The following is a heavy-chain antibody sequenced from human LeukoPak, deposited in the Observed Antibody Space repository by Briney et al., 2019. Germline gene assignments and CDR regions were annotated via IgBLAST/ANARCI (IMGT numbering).Heavy chain of an antibody. Sequence: ASVKVSCKASGYTFTSYGISWVRQAPGQGLEWMGWISAYNGNTNYAQKLQGRVTVTTDTSTSTAYMELRSLRSDDTAVYYCAMRPMITFGGVIGPFDYWGQGTLVTVSS. CDR2: ISAYNGNT. D-gene: IGHD3-16*02. CDR1: GYTFTSYG. J-gene: IGHJ4*02. V-gene: IGHV1-18*01. CDR3: AMRPMITFGGVIGPFDY.